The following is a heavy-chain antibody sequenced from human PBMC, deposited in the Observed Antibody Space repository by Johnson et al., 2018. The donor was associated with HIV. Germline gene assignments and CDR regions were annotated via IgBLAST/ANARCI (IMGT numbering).Heavy chain of an antibody. Sequence: VQLVESGGGLVQPGGSLRLSCAASGFTVSSNYMTWVRQGPGKGLEWVSVLNSGGGTYFADSVTGRFTISRDNAKNTLYLQMNSLSDEDTAVYYCARAPHDAFDVWGQGTMVTVSS. CDR1: GFTVSSNY. J-gene: IGHJ3*01. V-gene: IGHV3-66*01. CDR3: ARAPHDAFDV. CDR2: LNSGGGT.